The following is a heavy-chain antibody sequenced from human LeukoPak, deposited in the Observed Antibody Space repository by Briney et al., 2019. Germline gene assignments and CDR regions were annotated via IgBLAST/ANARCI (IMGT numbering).Heavy chain of an antibody. Sequence: SGPALVKPTQTLTLTCTFSGFSLSTSGMWVSWIRQPPGKALEWLALIDWDDDKYYSTSLKTRLTISKDTSKNQVVLTMTNMDPVDTATYYCARTPADIVVVPAAMRHYYYGMDVWGKGTTVTVSS. D-gene: IGHD2-2*01. CDR3: ARTPADIVVVPAAMRHYYYGMDV. CDR1: GFSLSTSGMW. J-gene: IGHJ6*04. CDR2: IDWDDDK. V-gene: IGHV2-70*01.